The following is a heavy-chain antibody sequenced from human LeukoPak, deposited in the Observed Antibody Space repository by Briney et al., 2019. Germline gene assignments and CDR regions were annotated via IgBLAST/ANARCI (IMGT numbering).Heavy chain of an antibody. D-gene: IGHD2-2*01. CDR2: IYYSGST. Sequence: SETLSLTCTVSGGSISSYYWSWIRQPPGKGLEWIGYIYYSGSTNYNPSLKSRVTISVDTSKNQFSLKLSSVTAADTAVYYCARRSVVPYFDYWGQGTLVTVSS. CDR1: GGSISSYY. V-gene: IGHV4-59*01. J-gene: IGHJ4*02. CDR3: ARRSVVPYFDY.